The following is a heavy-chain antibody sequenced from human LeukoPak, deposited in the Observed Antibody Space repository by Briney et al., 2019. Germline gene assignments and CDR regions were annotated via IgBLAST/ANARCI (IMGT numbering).Heavy chain of an antibody. J-gene: IGHJ4*02. CDR1: GFTFSSYS. CDR2: ISSSSSYI. V-gene: IGHV3-21*01. D-gene: IGHD3-10*01. CDR3: ARDLRVAYGSGSYNFDY. Sequence: PGGSLRLSCAASGFTFSSYSMNWVRQAPGKGLEWVSSISSSSSYIYYADSVKGRFTISRDNAKNSPYLQMNSLRAEDTAVYYCARDLRVAYGSGSYNFDYWGQGTLVTVSS.